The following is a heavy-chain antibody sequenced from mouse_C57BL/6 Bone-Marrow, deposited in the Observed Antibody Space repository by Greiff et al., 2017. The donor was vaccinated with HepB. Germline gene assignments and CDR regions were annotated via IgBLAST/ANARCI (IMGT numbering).Heavy chain of an antibody. CDR1: GYTFTSYW. Sequence: VKLMESGAELVKPGASVKLSCKASGYTFTSYWMHWVKQRPGQGLEWIGMIHPNSGSTNYNEKFKSKATLTVDKSSSTAYMQLSSLTSEDSAVYYCARGDYGSSPFDYWGQGTTLTVSS. CDR3: ARGDYGSSPFDY. V-gene: IGHV1-64*01. CDR2: IHPNSGST. J-gene: IGHJ2*01. D-gene: IGHD1-1*01.